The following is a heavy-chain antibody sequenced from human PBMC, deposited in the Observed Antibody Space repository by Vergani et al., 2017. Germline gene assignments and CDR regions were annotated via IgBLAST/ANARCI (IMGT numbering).Heavy chain of an antibody. CDR3: ARGEKWGLQTGFDY. V-gene: IGHV1-3*01. CDR2: INAGNGNT. J-gene: IGHJ4*02. CDR1: GYTFTSYA. Sequence: QVQLVQSGAEVKKPGASVKVSCKASGYTFTSYAMHWVRQAPGQRLEWMGWINAGNGNTKYSQKFQGRVTITRDTSASTAYMELSSLRSEDTAVYYCARGEKWGLQTGFDYWGQGTLVTASS. D-gene: IGHD1-26*01.